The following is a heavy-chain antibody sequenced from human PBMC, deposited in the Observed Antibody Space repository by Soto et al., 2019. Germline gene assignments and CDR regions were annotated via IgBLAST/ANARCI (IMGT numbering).Heavy chain of an antibody. Sequence: ALETLSLTCTVSGGSISNYYCSWIRQPPGKGLEWIGYIYYSGSTNYNPSLKSRVTISVDTSKNQFSLKLSSVTAADTAVYYCARAGAATLSDYWGQGTLVTVSS. D-gene: IGHD2-15*01. CDR3: ARAGAATLSDY. J-gene: IGHJ4*02. CDR1: GGSISNYY. CDR2: IYYSGST. V-gene: IGHV4-59*01.